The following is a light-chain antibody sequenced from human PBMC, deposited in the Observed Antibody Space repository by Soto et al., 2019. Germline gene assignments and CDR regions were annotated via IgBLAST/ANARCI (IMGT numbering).Light chain of an antibody. V-gene: IGKV3-20*01. CDR3: HQYGGSPGA. CDR2: GVS. J-gene: IGKJ2*01. CDR1: QSVTSSY. Sequence: EIVLTQSTGTLSLSPGERATLSCRASQSVTSSYLAWYQQKPGQAPRLLIYGVSSRATGIPDRFSGSGSGTDFTLSISSLEPEDFAVYFCHQYGGSPGAFGQGTKLEIK.